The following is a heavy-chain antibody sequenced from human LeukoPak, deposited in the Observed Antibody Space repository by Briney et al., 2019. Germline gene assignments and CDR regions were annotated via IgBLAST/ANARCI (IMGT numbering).Heavy chain of an antibody. Sequence: GGSLRLSCAASGFTFDDDTMHWVRQTPGRGLEWVSFITWKSHRAHYADSVKGRFTVSRDNSKDSLYLQMNSLRTEDTGLYHCASEVGYRSLGYLGQGTLVTVSS. CDR1: GFTFDDDT. CDR2: ITWKSHRA. D-gene: IGHD3-3*01. J-gene: IGHJ4*02. V-gene: IGHV3-43*01. CDR3: ASEVGYRSLGY.